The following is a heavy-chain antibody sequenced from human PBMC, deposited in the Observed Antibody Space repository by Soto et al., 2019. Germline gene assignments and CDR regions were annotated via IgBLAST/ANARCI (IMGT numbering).Heavy chain of an antibody. J-gene: IGHJ4*02. CDR1: GFTFSSYD. CDR3: ASRAHYYDSSGYYYNLNTLDY. CDR2: IGSGSTTI. D-gene: IGHD3-22*01. Sequence: GGSLRLSCAASGFTFSSYDMNWIRQAPGKGLEWVSYIGSGSTTIYYADSVKGRFTISRDNAKNSLYLQMSSLRDEDTAVYYCASRAHYYDSSGYYYNLNTLDYWGQGTLVTVSS. V-gene: IGHV3-48*02.